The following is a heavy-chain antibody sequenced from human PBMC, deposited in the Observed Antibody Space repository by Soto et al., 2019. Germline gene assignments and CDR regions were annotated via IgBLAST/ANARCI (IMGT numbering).Heavy chain of an antibody. J-gene: IGHJ2*01. CDR2: ISGSGIST. CDR3: AKEPVGPDWYFDL. Sequence: DVQLLESGGGLVQPGGSLRLSCAASGFTFRSYAMSWVRQAPGKGLEWVSGISGSGISTHYADSVKGRFTVSRDNSKNTLSLQMNSLRAEDTAVYNCAKEPVGPDWYFDLWGRGTLVTVSS. CDR1: GFTFRSYA. V-gene: IGHV3-23*01.